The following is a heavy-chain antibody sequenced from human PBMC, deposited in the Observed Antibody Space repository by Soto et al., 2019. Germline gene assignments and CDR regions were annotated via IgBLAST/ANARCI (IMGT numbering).Heavy chain of an antibody. Sequence: PGGSLRLSCAASGFTFSSLSMHWVRQAPGKGLDWVALIWNDGSNKYYADSVKGRFTISRDNSKNTLYLQMNSLRAEDTALYYCARDLGYSSGHGFDYWGQGTLVTVSS. CDR2: IWNDGSNK. CDR3: ARDLGYSSGHGFDY. J-gene: IGHJ4*02. V-gene: IGHV3-33*01. D-gene: IGHD6-19*01. CDR1: GFTFSSLS.